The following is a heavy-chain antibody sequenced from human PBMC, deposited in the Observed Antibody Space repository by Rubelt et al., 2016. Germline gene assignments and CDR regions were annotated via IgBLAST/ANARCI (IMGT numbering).Heavy chain of an antibody. CDR3: ARDVGGNSVLYYFDY. V-gene: IGHV1-18*01. CDR2: ISAYNGNT. J-gene: IGHJ4*02. Sequence: QVQLVQSGAEVKKPGASVKVSCKASGYTFTSYGISWVRQAPGQGLEWMGWISAYNGNTNYAQKLQGRVTLTTDTSTSTAYMELRSLGSDDTAVYYCARDVGGNSVLYYFDYWGQGTLVTVSS. CDR1: GYTFTSYG. D-gene: IGHD4-23*01.